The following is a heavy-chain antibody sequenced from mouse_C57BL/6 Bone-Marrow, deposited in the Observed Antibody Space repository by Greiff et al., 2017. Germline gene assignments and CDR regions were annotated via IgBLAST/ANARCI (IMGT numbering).Heavy chain of an antibody. Sequence: QVHVKQPGAELVKPGASVKLSCKASGYTFTSYWMQWVKQRPGQGLEWIGEIDPSDSYTNYNQKFKGKATLTVDTSSSTAYMQLSSLTSEESAVYYCARCYYFDYWGQGTTLTVSS. V-gene: IGHV1-50*01. J-gene: IGHJ2*01. CDR1: GYTFTSYW. CDR2: IDPSDSYT. CDR3: ARCYYFDY.